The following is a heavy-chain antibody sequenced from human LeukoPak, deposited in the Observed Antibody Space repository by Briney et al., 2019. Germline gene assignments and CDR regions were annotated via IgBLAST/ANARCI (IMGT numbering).Heavy chain of an antibody. V-gene: IGHV3-30-3*01. CDR3: ARDGYSSGWPIDY. Sequence: PGGSLRLSCAASGFTFSSYAMHRVRQAPGKGLEWVAVISYDGSNKYYADSVKGRFTISRDNSKNTLYLQMNSLRAEDTAVYYCARDGYSSGWPIDYWGQGTLVTVSS. D-gene: IGHD6-19*01. CDR1: GFTFSSYA. CDR2: ISYDGSNK. J-gene: IGHJ4*02.